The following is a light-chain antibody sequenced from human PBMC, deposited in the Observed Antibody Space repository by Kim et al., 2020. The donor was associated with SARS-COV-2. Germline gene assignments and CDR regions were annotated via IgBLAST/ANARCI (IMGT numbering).Light chain of an antibody. Sequence: GHSVTISCTGTSSDVGGYNYVSWYQQHPGKAPKLMIYDVSKWPSGVPDRFSGSKSGNTASLTISGLQAEDEADYYCCSYAGSYTWVFGGGTKVTVL. CDR3: CSYAGSYTWV. V-gene: IGLV2-11*03. J-gene: IGLJ3*02. CDR1: SSDVGGYNY. CDR2: DVS.